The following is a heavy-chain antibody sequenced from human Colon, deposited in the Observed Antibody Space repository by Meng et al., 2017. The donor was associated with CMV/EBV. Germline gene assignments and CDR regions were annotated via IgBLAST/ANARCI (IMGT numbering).Heavy chain of an antibody. CDR3: ADPPAGL. CDR2: ISQSGES. CDR1: GGDIVGRNG. J-gene: IGHJ4*02. V-gene: IGHV4/OR15-8*02. D-gene: IGHD3-16*01. Sequence: TRTINGVGSGGDIVGRNGGKWESQAQGGGMEWIGKISQSGESNDNRSLKSRATISRDNSKNQCSLRWTSVNDADTAVYFSADPPAGLWGQGVLVTVSS.